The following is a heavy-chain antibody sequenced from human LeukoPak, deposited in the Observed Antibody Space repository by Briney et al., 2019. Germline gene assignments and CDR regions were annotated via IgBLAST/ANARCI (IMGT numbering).Heavy chain of an antibody. CDR2: ISSTGGTA. D-gene: IGHD5-18*01. CDR3: ARAGRGYSYGLKLYYYYYYMDV. CDR1: GFTFSSFG. J-gene: IGHJ6*03. Sequence: YPGGSLRLSCAASGFTFSSFGMSWVRQAPGKGLEWVSAISSTGGTAYYADSVKGRFTISRDNSKNTLFLQMNSLRAEDTAVYYCARAGRGYSYGLKLYYYYYYMDVWGKGTTVTVSS. V-gene: IGHV3-23*01.